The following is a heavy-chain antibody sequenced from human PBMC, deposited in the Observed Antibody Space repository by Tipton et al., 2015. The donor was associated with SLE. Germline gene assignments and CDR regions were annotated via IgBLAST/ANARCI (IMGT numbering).Heavy chain of an antibody. CDR2: ISSSSSYI. D-gene: IGHD6-13*01. Sequence: SLRLSCAASGFTFSSYAMSWVRQAPGKGLEWVSSISSSSSYIYYADSVKGRFTISRDNAKNSLYLQMNSLRAEDTAVYYCARPGIAAAGTRIDAFDIWGQGTMVTVSS. CDR1: GFTFSSYA. CDR3: ARPGIAAAGTRIDAFDI. V-gene: IGHV3-21*01. J-gene: IGHJ3*02.